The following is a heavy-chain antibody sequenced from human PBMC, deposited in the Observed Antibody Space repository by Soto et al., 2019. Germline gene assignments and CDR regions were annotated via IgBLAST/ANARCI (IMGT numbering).Heavy chain of an antibody. J-gene: IGHJ4*02. CDR3: ARRNNYGSGDKIYYFDY. CDR2: ISPYNGVT. D-gene: IGHD3-10*01. CDR1: GYTFSSYG. V-gene: IGHV1-18*01. Sequence: QVQLVQSGTEGKKPGASVKVSCKASGYTFSSYGIAWVRQAPGQGLEWMGWISPYNGVTNYAQKLQGRVTVTTDTSMNTAYMELRSLRSDDTAVYYCARRNNYGSGDKIYYFDYWGQGTLVTVSS.